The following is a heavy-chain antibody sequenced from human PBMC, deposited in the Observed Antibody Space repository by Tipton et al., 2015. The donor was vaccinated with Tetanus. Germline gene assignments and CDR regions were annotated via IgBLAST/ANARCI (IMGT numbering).Heavy chain of an antibody. V-gene: IGHV4-59*01. J-gene: IGHJ4*02. D-gene: IGHD5-24*01. CDR3: ARTTRRWLHPDF. CDR1: GDSMTDFY. CDR2: IFYNGRT. Sequence: TLSLTCSVSGDSMTDFYWSWIRQPPGQGLEWIAYIFYNGRTQYNPSLRSRVTISVDTAKNQFSLQLTSVTTADTAVYYCARTTRRWLHPDFWGPGTLVTVSS.